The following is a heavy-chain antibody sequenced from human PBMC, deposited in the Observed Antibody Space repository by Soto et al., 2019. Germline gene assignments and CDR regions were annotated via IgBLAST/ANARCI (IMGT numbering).Heavy chain of an antibody. D-gene: IGHD4-4*01. J-gene: IGHJ5*02. V-gene: IGHV3-33*01. CDR3: ARESGALTVTRYNWFDP. Sequence: QVQLVESGGGVVQPGRSLRLSCAASGFTFSSYGMHWVRQAPGKGLDWVAVIWYDGSNKYYADSVKGRFTISRDNSKNTPYLQMNRLRAEDTAVYYCARESGALTVTRYNWFDPWGQGTLVTVSS. CDR2: IWYDGSNK. CDR1: GFTFSSYG.